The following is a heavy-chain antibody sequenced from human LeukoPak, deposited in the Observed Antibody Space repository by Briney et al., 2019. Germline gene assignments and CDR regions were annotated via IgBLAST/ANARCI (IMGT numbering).Heavy chain of an antibody. J-gene: IGHJ4*02. CDR1: GFTFSSYA. D-gene: IGHD1-26*01. Sequence: GGSLRLSCAASGFTFSSYAMHWVRQAPGKGLEWVAVISYDGSNKYYADSVKGRFTISRDNSKNTLFLQMNSLRAEDTAVYYCARGEAVGGSRRDFYFDYWGQGILVTVSS. CDR2: ISYDGSNK. V-gene: IGHV3-30-3*01. CDR3: ARGEAVGGSRRDFYFDY.